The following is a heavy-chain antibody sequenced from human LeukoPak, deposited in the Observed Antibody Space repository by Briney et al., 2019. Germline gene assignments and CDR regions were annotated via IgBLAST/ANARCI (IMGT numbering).Heavy chain of an antibody. V-gene: IGHV3-30*18. D-gene: IGHD4-11*01. CDR1: GFTFSSYG. CDR3: AKILPDTVTADY. CDR2: ISYDGSNK. J-gene: IGHJ4*02. Sequence: GGSLRLSCAASGFTFSSYGMYWVRQAPGNGLEWVGVISYDGSNKYYADAGKGRFTISRDNYKNTLYLQMTSLRAEDTAVYYCAKILPDTVTADYWGQGTLVTVSS.